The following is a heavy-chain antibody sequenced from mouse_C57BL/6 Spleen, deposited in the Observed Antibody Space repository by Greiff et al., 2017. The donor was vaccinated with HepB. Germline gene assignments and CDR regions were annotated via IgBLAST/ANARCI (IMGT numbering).Heavy chain of an antibody. CDR1: GYTFTDYN. Sequence: VQLQQSGPELVKPGASVKMSCKASGYTFTDYNMHWVKQSHGKSLAWIGYINTHNGGTSYNQKFKGKATLTVNKSSNTAYMELRSLTSEDSAVYYCARYWAWFAYWGEGTLVTVSA. CDR2: INTHNGGT. J-gene: IGHJ3*01. V-gene: IGHV1-22*01. CDR3: ARYWAWFAY. D-gene: IGHD4-1*01.